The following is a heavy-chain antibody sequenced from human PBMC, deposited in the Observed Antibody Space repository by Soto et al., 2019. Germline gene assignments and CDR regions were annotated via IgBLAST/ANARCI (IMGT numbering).Heavy chain of an antibody. J-gene: IGHJ6*02. CDR1: GGTFSRYA. Sequence: QVQLVQSGAEVKKPGSSVKVSCKASGGTFSRYAFSWARQAPGQGREWMGGIVPIYGTRGFAQKFQGRLTITADEPTRTAYMELSSLRSEDTAVYYCARDLDYYGSGSHYYYGMGVWGQGTTVTVSS. CDR2: IVPIYGTR. D-gene: IGHD3-10*01. V-gene: IGHV1-69*01. CDR3: ARDLDYYGSGSHYYYGMGV.